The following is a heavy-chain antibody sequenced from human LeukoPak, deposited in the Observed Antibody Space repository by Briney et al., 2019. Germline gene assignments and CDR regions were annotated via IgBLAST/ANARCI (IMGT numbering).Heavy chain of an antibody. CDR3: ARYGLGAHAFDI. J-gene: IGHJ3*02. Sequence: GGSLRLSCAASGFTVSSNYMNWVRPAPGKGLEWVSVIYSGGSTYYADSVKGRFTISRDNSKNTLYLQMNSLRAEDTAVYYCARYGLGAHAFDIWGQGTMVTVSS. D-gene: IGHD3/OR15-3a*01. V-gene: IGHV3-66*01. CDR1: GFTVSSNY. CDR2: IYSGGST.